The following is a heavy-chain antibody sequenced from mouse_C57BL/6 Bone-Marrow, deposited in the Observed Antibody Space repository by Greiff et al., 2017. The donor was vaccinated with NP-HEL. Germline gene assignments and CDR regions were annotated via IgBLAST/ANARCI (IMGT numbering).Heavy chain of an antibody. CDR2: INPSSGYT. CDR1: GYTFTSYT. J-gene: IGHJ2*01. V-gene: IGHV1-4*01. Sequence: VQLQESGAELARPGASVKMSCKASGYTFTSYTMHWVKQRPGQGLEWIGYINPSSGYTKYNQKFKDKATLTAGKSSSTAYMQLRSLTSEDSAVYYGARPHYYGSCYFDYWGQGTTLTVSS. D-gene: IGHD1-1*01. CDR3: ARPHYYGSCYFDY.